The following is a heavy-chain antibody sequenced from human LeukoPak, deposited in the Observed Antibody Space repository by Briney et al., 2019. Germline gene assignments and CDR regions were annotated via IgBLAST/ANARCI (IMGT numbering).Heavy chain of an antibody. D-gene: IGHD2-2*01. CDR2: IKQDGSEK. J-gene: IGHJ4*02. CDR3: ARVVVVVPAALYYFDY. V-gene: IGHV3-7*01. Sequence: GGSLRLSCAASGFPFSSYWMSWVRQAPGKGMEWVANIKQDGSEKYYVDSVKGRFTISRDNAKNSLYLQMNSLRAEDTAVYYCARVVVVVPAALYYFDYWGQGTLVTVSS. CDR1: GFPFSSYW.